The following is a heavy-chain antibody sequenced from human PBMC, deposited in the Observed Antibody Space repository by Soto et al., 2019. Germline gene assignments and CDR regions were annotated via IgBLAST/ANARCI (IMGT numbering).Heavy chain of an antibody. D-gene: IGHD7-27*01. V-gene: IGHV3-30-3*01. Sequence: SLRLSCAASGFSISISPMHWVRRAPGKGREWVALISYDGTNKFYADSVKGRFTISRDNSKSTLYLQVDSLRPEDAAVYYCARDPKTSGGQHWAFNYFDSWGQGTLVTVSS. CDR2: ISYDGTNK. J-gene: IGHJ4*02. CDR1: GFSISISP. CDR3: ARDPKTSGGQHWAFNYFDS.